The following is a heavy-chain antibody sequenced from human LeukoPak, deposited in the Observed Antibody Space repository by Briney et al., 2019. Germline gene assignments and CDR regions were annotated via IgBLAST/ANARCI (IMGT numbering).Heavy chain of an antibody. Sequence: PGGALRLSCAASGFTFSSNYMSWVRQAPGKGLGGVSIIYSGGSTYYADSVKGRFTISRDNSKNTLYLQMNSLRAEDTAVYYCASTRYFDWLFPFGYWGQGTLVTVSS. CDR1: GFTFSSNY. D-gene: IGHD3-9*01. J-gene: IGHJ4*02. V-gene: IGHV3-66*01. CDR3: ASTRYFDWLFPFGY. CDR2: IYSGGST.